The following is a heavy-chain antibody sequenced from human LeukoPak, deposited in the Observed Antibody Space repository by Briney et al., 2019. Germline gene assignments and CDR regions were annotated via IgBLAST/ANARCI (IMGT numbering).Heavy chain of an antibody. CDR3: ARLGYSVSWTDC. D-gene: IGHD6-13*01. CDR2: IYYSGST. Sequence: SETLSLTCTVSGGSISSSSHYWGWIRQPPGKGLEWIGSIYYSGSTYYNPSLKSRVTITVDTSKNQFSLRLSSVAAADMAVYFCARLGYSVSWTDCWGQGTLVTVSS. CDR1: GGSISSSSHY. J-gene: IGHJ4*02. V-gene: IGHV4-39*01.